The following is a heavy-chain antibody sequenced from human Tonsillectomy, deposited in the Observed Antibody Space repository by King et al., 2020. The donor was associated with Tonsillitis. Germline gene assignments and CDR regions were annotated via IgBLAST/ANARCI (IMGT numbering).Heavy chain of an antibody. J-gene: IGHJ3*02. D-gene: IGHD3-22*01. Sequence: QLVQSGPEVKRPGTSVKVSCKASGFTLTTSAMQWVRRARGQRLEWIGWIVVDNGNRKHARKFQERVTITRDMSTNTAYMELSSLRSEDTAVYYCAADLVGNYDRRGYDYGAFDIWGQGTMVTVSS. CDR2: IVVDNGNR. CDR1: GFTLTTSA. V-gene: IGHV1-58*02. CDR3: AADLVGNYDRRGYDYGAFDI.